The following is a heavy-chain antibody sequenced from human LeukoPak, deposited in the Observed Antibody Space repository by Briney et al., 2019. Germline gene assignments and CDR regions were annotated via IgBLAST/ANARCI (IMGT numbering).Heavy chain of an antibody. J-gene: IGHJ4*02. CDR2: MNPGSGDT. CDR3: ARRMGSGYDFGY. Sequence: ASVKVSCKASGYTFTAYYMHWVRQAPGQGLEWMGWMNPGSGDTYYTQKFQGRVTMTRDTSTSTAYMQLSRLRSDDTAVYYCARRMGSGYDFGYWGQGTLVTVSS. V-gene: IGHV1-2*02. D-gene: IGHD5-12*01. CDR1: GYTFTAYY.